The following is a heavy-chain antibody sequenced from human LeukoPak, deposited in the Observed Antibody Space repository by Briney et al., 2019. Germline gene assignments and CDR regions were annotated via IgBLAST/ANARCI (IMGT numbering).Heavy chain of an antibody. J-gene: IGHJ6*03. CDR3: ARGMNSSWYYYYHMDV. Sequence: GGSLRLSCAASGFTFSDYYMSWIRQAPGKGLEWVSYISSSGSTIYYADSVKGRFTISRDNAKNSLYLQMNSLRAEDTAVYYCARGMNSSWYYYYHMDVWGKGTTVTVSS. D-gene: IGHD6-13*01. CDR2: ISSSGSTI. CDR1: GFTFSDYY. V-gene: IGHV3-11*01.